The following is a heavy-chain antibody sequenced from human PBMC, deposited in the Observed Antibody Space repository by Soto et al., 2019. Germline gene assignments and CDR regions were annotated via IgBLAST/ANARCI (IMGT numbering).Heavy chain of an antibody. CDR1: GFTFSTYA. J-gene: IGHJ1*01. D-gene: IGHD5-12*01. Sequence: GGSLRLSCAASGFTFSTYAMNWVRQAPGKGLEWVSSISSSSSFRYYADSVKGRFTISRDNAKNSLYLQMNSLRAQDTAVYYCARGAPGRDGYNLDFQHWGQGTLVTVSS. V-gene: IGHV3-21*04. CDR3: ARGAPGRDGYNLDFQH. CDR2: ISSSSSFR.